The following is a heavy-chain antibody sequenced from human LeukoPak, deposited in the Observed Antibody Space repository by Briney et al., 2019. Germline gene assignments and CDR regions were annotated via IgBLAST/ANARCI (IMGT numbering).Heavy chain of an antibody. CDR1: GYRFTSYW. Sequence: GESLKISGKGSGYRFTSYWIGWVRQMPGKGLEWMGIIYPGDSDTRYSPSLQGQVAISADKSISTASLQWSSLKASDTAMYYCARQFGESLSDAFDIWGQGTMVTVSS. D-gene: IGHD3-10*01. V-gene: IGHV5-51*01. CDR3: ARQFGESLSDAFDI. CDR2: IYPGDSDT. J-gene: IGHJ3*02.